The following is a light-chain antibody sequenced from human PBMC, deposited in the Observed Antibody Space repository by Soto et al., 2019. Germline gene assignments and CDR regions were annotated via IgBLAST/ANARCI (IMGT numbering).Light chain of an antibody. V-gene: IGLV2-14*01. J-gene: IGLJ2*01. CDR1: SSDVGRYDY. Sequence: QSALTQPASVSESPGQSITISCTGTSSDVGRYDYVSWYQQHPGTAPKLIIFEVGLRPSGISNRFSGSKSGNPASLTISGLQPEDEANYYCSSYSGSDTYVLFGGGTKLTFL. CDR2: EVG. CDR3: SSYSGSDTYVL.